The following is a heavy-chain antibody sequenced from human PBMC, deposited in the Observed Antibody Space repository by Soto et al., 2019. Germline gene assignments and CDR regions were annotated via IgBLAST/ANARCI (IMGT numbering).Heavy chain of an antibody. J-gene: IGHJ4*01. D-gene: IGHD3-16*01. CDR1: GFTFSSYG. Sequence: PGGSLRLSCAASGFTFSSYGMTWVRQAPGKGLEWVSVLYIGGSTYYADSVKGRFTISRDNSKNTLYLQMHSLSAEDTAMYYCARARGGGGTTYNYYFDYWGHGTQVTVSS. V-gene: IGHV3-53*01. CDR3: ARARGGGGTTYNYYFDY. CDR2: LYIGGST.